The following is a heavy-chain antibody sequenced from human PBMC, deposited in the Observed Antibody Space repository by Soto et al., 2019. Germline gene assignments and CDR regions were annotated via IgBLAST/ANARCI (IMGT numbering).Heavy chain of an antibody. CDR1: GGSISSSNW. D-gene: IGHD3-22*01. J-gene: IGHJ4*02. Sequence: QVQLQESGPGLVKPSGTLSLTCAVSGGSISSSNWWSWVRQPPGKGLEWIGEIYHSGSTNYNPSLKGRVTISVDKSKNQFSLKLGSVTAADTAVYYCARVGGRYDSSGYYYGGIIDYWGQGTLVTVSS. CDR2: IYHSGST. CDR3: ARVGGRYDSSGYYYGGIIDY. V-gene: IGHV4-4*02.